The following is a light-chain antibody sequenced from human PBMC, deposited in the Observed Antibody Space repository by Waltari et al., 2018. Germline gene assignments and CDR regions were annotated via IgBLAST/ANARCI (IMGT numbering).Light chain of an antibody. V-gene: IGLV3-25*03. CDR1: VLPNQH. CDR3: QSADSRGSYHWV. Sequence: SYELTQPPSVSVSPGPTATIPCSGAVLPNQHASWSQQKPGQAPVLVMKKDTERPSGIPERFSGSSSGATVALTISGVQAEDEADYYCQSADSRGSYHWVFGGGTKLTVL. J-gene: IGLJ3*02. CDR2: KDT.